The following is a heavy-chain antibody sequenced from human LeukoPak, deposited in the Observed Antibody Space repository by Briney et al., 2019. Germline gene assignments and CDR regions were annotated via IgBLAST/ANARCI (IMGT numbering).Heavy chain of an antibody. CDR2: INPNSGGT. CDR3: ARGSEEMATYDY. CDR1: GYTFTGYY. D-gene: IGHD5-24*01. Sequence: ASVKVSCKASGYTFTGYYMHWVRQAPGQGLEWMGRINPNSGGTNYAQKFQGRVTMTRDTSISTAYMELSRLRSDDTAVYYCARGSEEMATYDYWGQGTLVTVSS. V-gene: IGHV1-2*06. J-gene: IGHJ4*02.